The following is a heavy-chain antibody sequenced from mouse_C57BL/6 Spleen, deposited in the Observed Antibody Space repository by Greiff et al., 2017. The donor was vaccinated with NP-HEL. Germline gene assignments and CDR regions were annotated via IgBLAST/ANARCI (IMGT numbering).Heavy chain of an antibody. CDR1: GYSITSGYY. Sequence: EVHLVESGPGLVKPSQSLSLTCSVTGYSITSGYYWNWIRQFPGNKMEWMGYISYDGSNNYNPSLKNRISITRDTSKNQFFLKLNSVTTEDTATYYCARDGLTGTNWYFDVWGTGATVTVSS. CDR3: ARDGLTGTNWYFDV. CDR2: ISYDGSN. V-gene: IGHV3-6*01. D-gene: IGHD4-1*01. J-gene: IGHJ1*03.